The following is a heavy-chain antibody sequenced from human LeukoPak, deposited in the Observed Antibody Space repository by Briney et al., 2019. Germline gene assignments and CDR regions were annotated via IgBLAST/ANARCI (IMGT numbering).Heavy chain of an antibody. CDR2: ISSSSSTI. J-gene: IGHJ4*02. CDR1: GFTFSSYS. V-gene: IGHV3-48*01. D-gene: IGHD6-19*01. CDR3: ARDPQWLVRVWYFDY. Sequence: PGGSLRLSCAASGFTFSSYSMNWVRQAPGKGLEWVSYISSSSSTIYYTDSVKGRFTISRDNAKNSLYLQMNSLRAEDTAVYYRARDPQWLVRVWYFDYWGQGTLVTVSS.